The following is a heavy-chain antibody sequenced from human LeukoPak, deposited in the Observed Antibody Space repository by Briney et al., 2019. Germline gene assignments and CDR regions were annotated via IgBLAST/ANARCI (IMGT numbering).Heavy chain of an antibody. CDR2: ISGSGGST. J-gene: IGHJ6*03. CDR3: ARGEFGYYYMDV. Sequence: GGSLRLSCAASGFTFSSYAMSWVRQAPGKGLEWVSAISGSGGSTYYADSVKGRFTISRDNSKNTLYLQMNSLRAEDTAVYYCARGEFGYYYMDVWGKGTTVTVSS. CDR1: GFTFSSYA. V-gene: IGHV3-23*01. D-gene: IGHD3-10*01.